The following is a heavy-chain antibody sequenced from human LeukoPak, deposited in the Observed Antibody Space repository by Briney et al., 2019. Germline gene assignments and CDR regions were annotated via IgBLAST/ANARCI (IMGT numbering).Heavy chain of an antibody. CDR1: GFTFSSYG. V-gene: IGHV3-33*01. CDR2: IYSDGINN. J-gene: IGHJ4*02. D-gene: IGHD2-15*01. Sequence: PGRSLRLSCAASGFTFSSYGMHWVRQAPGKGLEWVAVIYSDGINNYYADSVKGRFTISRDNSKNTLYLQMNSLRAEDTAVYYCARDRSFGGSLDYWGQGTLVTVSS. CDR3: ARDRSFGGSLDY.